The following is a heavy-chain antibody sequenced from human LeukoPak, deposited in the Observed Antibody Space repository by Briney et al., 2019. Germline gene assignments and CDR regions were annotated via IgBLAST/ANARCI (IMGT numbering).Heavy chain of an antibody. CDR2: IYYTGTT. CDR3: VRRDQYVSADY. V-gene: IGHV4-39*01. D-gene: IGHD3-16*01. J-gene: IGHJ4*02. CDR1: GDSISNSNYF. Sequence: SETLSLTCTVSGDSISNSNYFWVWLRQPPGKGLEWIGTIYYTGTTYYNPSLKSRVTISVDTSKNQFSLILTSLTAADTAVYSCVRRDQYVSADYWGQGTLVTVSS.